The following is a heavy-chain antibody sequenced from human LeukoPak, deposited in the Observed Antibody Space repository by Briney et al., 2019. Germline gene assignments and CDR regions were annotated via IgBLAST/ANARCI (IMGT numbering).Heavy chain of an antibody. CDR3: ARDFLLLWFGGSHGAFGI. J-gene: IGHJ3*02. Sequence: GGSLRLSCAASGFTFSSYAMHWVRQAPGKGLEWVAVISYDGSNKYYADSVKGRFTISRDNSKNTLYLQMNSLRAEDTAVYYCARDFLLLWFGGSHGAFGIWGQGTMVTVSS. CDR1: GFTFSSYA. V-gene: IGHV3-30*04. D-gene: IGHD3-10*01. CDR2: ISYDGSNK.